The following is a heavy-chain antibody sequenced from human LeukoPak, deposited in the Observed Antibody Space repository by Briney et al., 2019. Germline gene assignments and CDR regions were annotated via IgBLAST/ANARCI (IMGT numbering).Heavy chain of an antibody. CDR2: ISSSSTNT. D-gene: IGHD5-18*01. V-gene: IGHV3-21*01. CDR1: GFTFSSYS. J-gene: IGHJ4*02. Sequence: GGSLRLSCAASGFTFSSYSMNWVRQAPGRGLEWVSSISSSSTNTYYADSVRGRFTISRDNAKNSLYPQMNSLRVEDTAVYYCARERGYSYGYNDYWGQGTLVTVSS. CDR3: ARERGYSYGYNDY.